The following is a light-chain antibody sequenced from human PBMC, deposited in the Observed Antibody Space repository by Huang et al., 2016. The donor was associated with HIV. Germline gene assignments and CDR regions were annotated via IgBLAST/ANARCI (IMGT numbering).Light chain of an antibody. CDR3: QQYDSSPAT. Sequence: EIVLTQSPGTLSLSPGERATLSCRASPSVFRTSLAWYQQRPGQAPSLLIFGASTRATGIPDRFSGSGSGTDFTLTISRLEPEDFAVYFCQQYDSSPATFGQGTKLEIK. V-gene: IGKV3-20*01. CDR1: PSVFRTS. CDR2: GAS. J-gene: IGKJ2*01.